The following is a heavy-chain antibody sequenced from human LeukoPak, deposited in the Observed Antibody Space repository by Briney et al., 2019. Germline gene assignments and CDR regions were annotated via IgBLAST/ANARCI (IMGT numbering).Heavy chain of an antibody. CDR1: GGSFSGFY. Sequence: SETLSLTCDVYGGSFSGFYWNWIRQPPGKGLEWIGEIDHSGSTNYNPSLKSRVTISVDTSKNQFSLKLSSVTAADTAVYYCASGYSYGSFGYWGQGTLVTVSS. V-gene: IGHV4-34*01. CDR2: IDHSGST. CDR3: ASGYSYGSFGY. J-gene: IGHJ4*02. D-gene: IGHD5-18*01.